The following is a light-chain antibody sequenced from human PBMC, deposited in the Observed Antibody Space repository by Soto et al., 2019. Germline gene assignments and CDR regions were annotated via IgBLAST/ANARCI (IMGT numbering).Light chain of an antibody. CDR3: QVRDNWPT. CDR1: QSVSRNY. Sequence: ETLLTQSPGTLSLSPGERATLSCRASQSVSRNYLAWYQQKPGQAPRLLIYDASKRATGIPARFSGSGSGTDFTLTISSLEPEDFAVYFCQVRDNWPTFGQGTKVDIK. V-gene: IGKV3-11*01. CDR2: DAS. J-gene: IGKJ2*01.